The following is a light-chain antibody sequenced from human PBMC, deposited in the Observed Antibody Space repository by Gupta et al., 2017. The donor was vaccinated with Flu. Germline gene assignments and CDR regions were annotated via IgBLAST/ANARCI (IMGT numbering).Light chain of an antibody. Sequence: QSALTQSAAVSGSPGQSITISCTGTSSDVGGFNYVSWYQQHPGKAPKFMIYEVSNRPSGVSNRFSGSKSGNTASLTISGLQAEDEANYYCSSYTSSSTYVFGTGTKVTVL. CDR2: EVS. CDR1: SSDVGGFNY. V-gene: IGLV2-14*01. CDR3: SSYTSSSTYV. J-gene: IGLJ1*01.